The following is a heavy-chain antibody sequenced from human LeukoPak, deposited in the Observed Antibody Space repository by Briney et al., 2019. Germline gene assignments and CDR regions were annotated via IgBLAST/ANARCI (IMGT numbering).Heavy chain of an antibody. CDR1: GLTVSSNY. D-gene: IGHD4-17*01. Sequence: GGSLRLSCVVSGLTVSSNYVSWVRQAPGEGLEWVSVIYSGGTTNYADSVKGRFLVYRDNSKNTLYLQMNRLRAEDTAVYYCASKLTTGYWGQGTLVTVSS. CDR3: ASKLTTGY. CDR2: IYSGGTT. J-gene: IGHJ4*02. V-gene: IGHV3-66*01.